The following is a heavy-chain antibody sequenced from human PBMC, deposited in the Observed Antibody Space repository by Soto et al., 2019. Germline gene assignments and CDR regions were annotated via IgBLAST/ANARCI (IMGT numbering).Heavy chain of an antibody. CDR3: AREEYYYGSGAFFDY. D-gene: IGHD3-10*01. V-gene: IGHV1-69*08. CDR2: IIPILGIA. J-gene: IGHJ4*02. Sequence: QVQLVQSGAEVKKPGSSGKVSCKASGGTFSSYTISWVRQAPGQGLEWMGRIIPILGIANYAQKFQGRVTITADKSTSTAYMELSSLRSEDTAVYYCAREEYYYGSGAFFDYWGQGTLVTVPS. CDR1: GGTFSSYT.